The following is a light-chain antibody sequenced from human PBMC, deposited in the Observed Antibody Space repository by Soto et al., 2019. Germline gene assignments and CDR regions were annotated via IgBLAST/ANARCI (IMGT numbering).Light chain of an antibody. CDR1: TSDVGRYDY. CDR2: EIN. CDR3: HSYAGSNTWV. J-gene: IGLJ3*02. V-gene: IGLV2-8*01. Sequence: QSALTQPPSASGSPGQSVTISCTGTTSDVGRYDYVSWYQQHPGKAPKLIIYEINKRPSGVPARFSGSKSGNTASLTVSGLQAEDEDDYSCHSYAGSNTWVFGGGTKVTVL.